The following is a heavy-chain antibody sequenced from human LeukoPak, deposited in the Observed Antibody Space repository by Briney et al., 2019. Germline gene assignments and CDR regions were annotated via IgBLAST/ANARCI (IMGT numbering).Heavy chain of an antibody. CDR3: ARQGAAGKYYYYYMDV. J-gene: IGHJ6*03. V-gene: IGHV5-51*01. CDR2: IYPDDSNT. CDR1: GYNFPIYW. D-gene: IGHD6-13*01. Sequence: GESLKISCQGSGYNFPIYWIGWVRQMPGQGLEWMGIIYPDDSNTIYGPSFQGQVTISADKSINAAYLEWSSLKASDTAIYYCARQGAAGKYYYYYMDVWGKGTTVTVSS.